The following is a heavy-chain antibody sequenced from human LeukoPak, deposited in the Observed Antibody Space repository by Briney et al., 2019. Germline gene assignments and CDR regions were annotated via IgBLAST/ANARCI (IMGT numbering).Heavy chain of an antibody. CDR1: GASINSYY. V-gene: IGHV4-4*07. D-gene: IGHD6-13*01. Sequence: PSETLSLTRTVSGASINSYYWTWIRQPAGKGLEWIGRIYTGGSTNYNPSLRSRVTMSVDTSKNQFSLKLNSVTAADTAVYYCARNAGDYWGQGTLVTVSS. CDR3: ARNAGDY. J-gene: IGHJ4*02. CDR2: IYTGGST.